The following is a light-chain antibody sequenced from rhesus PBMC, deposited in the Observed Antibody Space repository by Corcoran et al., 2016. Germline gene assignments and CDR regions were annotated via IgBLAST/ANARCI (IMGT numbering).Light chain of an antibody. V-gene: IGKV3-31*02. CDR3: QETSNLFT. Sequence: EIVMTQSPATLSLSPGERATLSCRASQSVPSYLAWYQQKPRQAPRLLIYGASTRATGIPDRFSGSGSVTDYSLTINSLEPEDFAVYYCQETSNLFTFGPGTKLDIK. J-gene: IGKJ3*01. CDR1: QSVPSY. CDR2: GAS.